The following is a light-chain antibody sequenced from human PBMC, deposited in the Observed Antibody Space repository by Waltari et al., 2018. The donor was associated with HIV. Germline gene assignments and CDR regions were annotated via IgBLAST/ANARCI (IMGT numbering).Light chain of an antibody. Sequence: AVTQPASLSGLPGQSTTITCTGDDRDFGLYNFVSWYQQHSGKPPRLILYDVDSRASGVSDRFSGSMSGNTASLTISGLRAEDEGHYYCASFTGDNTVIFGGGTEVTVL. V-gene: IGLV2-14*03. CDR2: DVD. CDR3: ASFTGDNTVI. J-gene: IGLJ2*01. CDR1: DRDFGLYNF.